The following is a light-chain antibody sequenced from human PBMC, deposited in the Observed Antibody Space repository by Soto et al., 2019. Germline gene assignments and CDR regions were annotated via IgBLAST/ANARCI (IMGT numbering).Light chain of an antibody. CDR1: QSVTNY. CDR2: GAS. J-gene: IGKJ4*01. V-gene: IGKV3-11*01. Sequence: EIVFTQSPGTLSLSPVERATLSCRASQSVTNYLAWYQQKPGQAPRLLIYGASNRATGIPDRFSGSGSGTDFSLTISSLEAEDFAVYYCQQRSNWPLTFGGGTKVDI. CDR3: QQRSNWPLT.